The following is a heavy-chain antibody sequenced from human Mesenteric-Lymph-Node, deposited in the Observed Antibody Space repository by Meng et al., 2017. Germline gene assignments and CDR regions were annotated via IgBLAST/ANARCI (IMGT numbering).Heavy chain of an antibody. V-gene: IGHV3-11*04. Sequence: GGSLRLSCAASGFIFSDYYMGWIRQAPEKGLEWVSYITTSGATIYYADSVKGRFTISRDNAKNSLYLQMNSLRAEDTAVYYCARDRPYSSSSDYFDLWGQGMPVTVSS. J-gene: IGHJ4*02. D-gene: IGHD6-13*01. CDR2: ITTSGATI. CDR3: ARDRPYSSSSDYFDL. CDR1: GFIFSDYY.